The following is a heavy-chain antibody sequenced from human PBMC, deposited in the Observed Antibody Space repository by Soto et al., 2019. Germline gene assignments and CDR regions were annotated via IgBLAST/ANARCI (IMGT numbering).Heavy chain of an antibody. D-gene: IGHD2-2*01. CDR2: IDKSGGDT. CDR3: TKDTYSRSWYF. V-gene: IGHV3-23*05. CDR1: GFTFTNYL. Sequence: EVQLLESGGDLVQPGGSLRLSCAASGFTFTNYLMTWVRQAPGKGLEWVSSIDKSGGDTYYADSVKGRFTISRENSKNTLYLQMNDLRAEDTALYYCTKDTYSRSWYFWGQGTLVTVSS. J-gene: IGHJ4*02.